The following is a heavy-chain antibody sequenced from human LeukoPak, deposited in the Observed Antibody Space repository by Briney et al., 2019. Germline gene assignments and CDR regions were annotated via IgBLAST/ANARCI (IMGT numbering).Heavy chain of an antibody. J-gene: IGHJ6*02. Sequence: VASVKVSCKASGYTFTSYDINWVRQATGQGLEWMGWMNPNSGNTGYAQKFQGRVTMTRNTSISTAYMELSSLRSEDTAVYYCARVPNWNLQRPYYGMDVWGQGTTVTVSS. CDR2: MNPNSGNT. D-gene: IGHD1-7*01. CDR3: ARVPNWNLQRPYYGMDV. V-gene: IGHV1-8*01. CDR1: GYTFTSYD.